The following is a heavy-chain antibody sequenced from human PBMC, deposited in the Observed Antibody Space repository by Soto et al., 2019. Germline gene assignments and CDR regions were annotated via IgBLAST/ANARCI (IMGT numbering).Heavy chain of an antibody. D-gene: IGHD2-21*02. Sequence: ASVKVSCKASGYTFTSYGISWVRQAPGQGLEWMGWISAYNGNTNYAQKLQGRVTMTTDTSTSTAYMELRSLRSDDTAVYYCARSPYCGGDCYDENWFDPWGQGTLVTVSS. V-gene: IGHV1-18*04. CDR3: ARSPYCGGDCYDENWFDP. CDR2: ISAYNGNT. CDR1: GYTFTSYG. J-gene: IGHJ5*02.